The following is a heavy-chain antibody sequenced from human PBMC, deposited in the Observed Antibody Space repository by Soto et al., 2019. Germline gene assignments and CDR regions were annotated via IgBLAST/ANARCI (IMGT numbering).Heavy chain of an antibody. V-gene: IGHV1-46*01. D-gene: IGHD6-19*01. CDR2: INPSGGST. Sequence: QVPLVQSGAEVKKPGASVKVSCKASGYTFTSYYMHWVRQAPGQGLEWMGIINPSGGSTSYAQKFQGRLTMTRDTSTSTVYMELSSLRSEDTAVYYCAWTRQGSIAVAVHFDYWGQGTLVTVSS. CDR3: AWTRQGSIAVAVHFDY. CDR1: GYTFTSYY. J-gene: IGHJ4*02.